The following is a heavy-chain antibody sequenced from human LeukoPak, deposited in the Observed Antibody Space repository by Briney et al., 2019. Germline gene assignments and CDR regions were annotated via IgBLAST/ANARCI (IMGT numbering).Heavy chain of an antibody. J-gene: IGHJ2*01. CDR1: GFTLDDYV. D-gene: IGHD6-13*01. CDR2: ISWNSVSI. Sequence: GGSLRLSCAASGFTLDDYVMHWVRQAPGKGLEWVSGISWNSVSIGYADSVRGRFTISRDNAKNSLYLQMNSLRAEDTALYYCAKDIGTGGTGWYFDLWGRGTLVTVSS. CDR3: AKDIGTGGTGWYFDL. V-gene: IGHV3-9*01.